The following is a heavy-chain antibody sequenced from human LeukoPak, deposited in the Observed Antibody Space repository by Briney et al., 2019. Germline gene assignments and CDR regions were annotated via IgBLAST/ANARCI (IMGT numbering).Heavy chain of an antibody. J-gene: IGHJ4*02. CDR1: GFTFNNYA. D-gene: IGHD2-21*01. CDR2: ISGGGGST. V-gene: IGHV3-23*01. CDR3: ANGSGWLLPQYFDF. Sequence: GGSLRLSCAASGFTFNNYAMNWVRQAPGKGLEWLSTISGGGGSTYYADSVKGRFTISRDNSKNALYLHMKSLRAEDTAVYYCANGSGWLLPQYFDFWGQGTLVTVSS.